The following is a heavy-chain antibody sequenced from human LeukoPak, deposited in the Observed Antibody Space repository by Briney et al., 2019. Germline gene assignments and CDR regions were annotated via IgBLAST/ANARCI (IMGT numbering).Heavy chain of an antibody. Sequence: GGSLRLSCAASGFTFSSYAMSWVRQAPGKGLEWVANIKQDGSEKYYVDSVKGRFTISRDNAKNSLYLQMNSLRAEDTAVYYCAREGIAAHPYWGQGTLVTVSS. J-gene: IGHJ4*02. CDR3: AREGIAAHPY. CDR1: GFTFSSYA. V-gene: IGHV3-7*01. D-gene: IGHD6-6*01. CDR2: IKQDGSEK.